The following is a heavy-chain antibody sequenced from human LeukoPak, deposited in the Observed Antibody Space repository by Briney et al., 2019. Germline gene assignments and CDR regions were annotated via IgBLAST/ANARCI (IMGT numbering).Heavy chain of an antibody. CDR2: INPNSGDT. V-gene: IGHV1-2*02. J-gene: IGHJ6*03. CDR3: ARGYYDFWSAIVIGYYMDV. CDR1: GYTFTGYY. Sequence: ASVKVSCKASGYTFTGYYIHWVRQAPGQGLEWMGWINPNSGDTNYAQKFQGRVTMTRDTSISTAYMQLSRLRSDDTAVYYCARGYYDFWSAIVIGYYMDVWGKGTTVTVSS. D-gene: IGHD3-3*01.